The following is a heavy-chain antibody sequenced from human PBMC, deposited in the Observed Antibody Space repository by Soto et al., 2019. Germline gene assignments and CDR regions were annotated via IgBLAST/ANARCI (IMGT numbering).Heavy chain of an antibody. CDR3: ARGTDEAGRDY. J-gene: IGHJ4*02. CDR2: INRDGSEE. Sequence: EVQLVESGGGLVQPGGSLRLSCAASGFNFGIYWMNWVRQAPGKGLEWVANINRDGSEEYFVDSVKGRFTISRDNAKNSLYLQMNGLGPEDRAGYYCARGTDEAGRDYWGQGTLVTVSS. V-gene: IGHV3-7*01. CDR1: GFNFGIYW.